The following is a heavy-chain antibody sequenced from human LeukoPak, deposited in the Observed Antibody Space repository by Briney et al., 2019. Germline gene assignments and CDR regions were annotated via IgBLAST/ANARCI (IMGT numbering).Heavy chain of an antibody. CDR3: ARGGTYYDILTGYYPTGMDV. J-gene: IGHJ6*02. CDR1: GGSISSGSYF. V-gene: IGHV4-61*02. D-gene: IGHD3-9*01. Sequence: SQTLSLTCTVSGGSISSGSYFWSWLRQPAGKGLEWIGRIYTSGSTNYNPSLKSRVTISVDTSKNQFSLKLSSVTAADTAVYYCARGGTYYDILTGYYPTGMDVWGQGTTVTVSS. CDR2: IYTSGST.